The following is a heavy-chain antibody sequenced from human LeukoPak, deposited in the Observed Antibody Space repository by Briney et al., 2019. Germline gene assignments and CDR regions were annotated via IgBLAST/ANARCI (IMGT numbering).Heavy chain of an antibody. J-gene: IGHJ4*02. CDR2: ISSSSSYI. Sequence: GGSLRLSCAASGFTFSSYSMNWVRQAPGKGLEWVSSISSSSSYIYYADSVKGRFTISRDNAKNSLYLQMNSLRAEDTAVYYCAGDRATTVTVETDYWGQGTLVTVSS. D-gene: IGHD4-17*01. CDR1: GFTFSSYS. CDR3: AGDRATTVTVETDY. V-gene: IGHV3-21*01.